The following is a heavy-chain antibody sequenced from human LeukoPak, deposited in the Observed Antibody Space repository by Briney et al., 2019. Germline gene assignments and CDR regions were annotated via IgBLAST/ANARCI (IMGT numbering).Heavy chain of an antibody. J-gene: IGHJ5*02. D-gene: IGHD3-3*01. CDR1: GFTFSNYY. CDR2: ISSSGSTI. Sequence: GGSLRLSCEASGFTFSNYYMSWIRQAPGKGLEWVSYISSSGSTIYYADSVKGRFTISRDNAKNSLYLQMNSLRAEDTAVYYCARDPLYDFGTPWGQGTLVTVSS. V-gene: IGHV3-11*01. CDR3: ARDPLYDFGTP.